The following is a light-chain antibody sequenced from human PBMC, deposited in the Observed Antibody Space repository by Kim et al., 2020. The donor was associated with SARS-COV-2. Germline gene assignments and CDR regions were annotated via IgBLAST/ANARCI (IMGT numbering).Light chain of an antibody. J-gene: IGKJ1*01. CDR2: AAS. Sequence: SSVGDKVTLTCRASQSISSYLKWYQQKPGKAPKLLIYAASSLQSGVPSRFSGSGSGTDFTLTISSLQPEDFATYYCQQSYSTPRTFGQGTKVDIK. V-gene: IGKV1-39*01. CDR1: QSISSY. CDR3: QQSYSTPRT.